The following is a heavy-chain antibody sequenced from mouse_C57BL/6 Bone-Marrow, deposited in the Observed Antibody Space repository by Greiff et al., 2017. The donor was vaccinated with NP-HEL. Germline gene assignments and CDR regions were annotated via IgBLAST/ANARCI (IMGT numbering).Heavy chain of an antibody. D-gene: IGHD1-1*01. V-gene: IGHV2-9*01. CDR1: GFSLTSYG. Sequence: VKLMESGPGLVAPSQSLSITCTASGFSLTSYGVDWVRQPPGKGLEWLGVIWGGGSTTYNSALMSRLSIIKDNSTSQVFLKMNSLQTEQTAVDYGARLIATGGATGDYWGQGTTLTVSA. CDR2: IWGGGST. CDR3: ARLIATGGATGDY. J-gene: IGHJ2*01.